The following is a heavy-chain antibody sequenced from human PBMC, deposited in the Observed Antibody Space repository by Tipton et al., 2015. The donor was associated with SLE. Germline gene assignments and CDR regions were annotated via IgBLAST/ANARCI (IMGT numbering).Heavy chain of an antibody. D-gene: IGHD6-6*01. CDR2: VDHGGRT. CDR3: ASGGPSSKWLDP. V-gene: IGHV4-34*01. J-gene: IGHJ5*02. Sequence: TLSLTCAVYGGSFTDHYWSWIRQSPKKGLEWIGEVDHGGRTNYSPSLKSRVIISVDTPKRQFSLNLSSVTAADTAVYYCASGGPSSKWLDPWGRGTQVTVSS. CDR1: GGSFTDHY.